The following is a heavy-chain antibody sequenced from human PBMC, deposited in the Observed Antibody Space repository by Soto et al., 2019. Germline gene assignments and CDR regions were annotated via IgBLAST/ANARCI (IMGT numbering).Heavy chain of an antibody. D-gene: IGHD6-19*01. Sequence: GGSLRLSCAASGFTFSSYAMHWVRQAPGKGLEWVAVISYDGSNKYYADSVKGRFTISRDNSKNTLYLQMNSLRAEDMAVDYWARVHCSGWYLGGCQSPDYWGQGTLVTVSS. CDR2: ISYDGSNK. V-gene: IGHV3-30-3*01. J-gene: IGHJ4*02. CDR3: ARVHCSGWYLGGCQSPDY. CDR1: GFTFSSYA.